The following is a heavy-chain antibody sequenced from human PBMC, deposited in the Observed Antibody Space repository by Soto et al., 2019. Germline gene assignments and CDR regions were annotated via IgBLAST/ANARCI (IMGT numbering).Heavy chain of an antibody. CDR2: ISSSGSTI. Sequence: PGGSLRLSCAASGFTFSNAWMSWVRQAPGKGLEWVSYISSSGSTIYYADSVKGRFTISRDNAKNSLYLQMNSLRAEDTAVYYCARVAKDALYFDYWGQGTLVTVSS. V-gene: IGHV3-48*01. CDR1: GFTFSNAW. J-gene: IGHJ4*02. CDR3: ARVAKDALYFDY.